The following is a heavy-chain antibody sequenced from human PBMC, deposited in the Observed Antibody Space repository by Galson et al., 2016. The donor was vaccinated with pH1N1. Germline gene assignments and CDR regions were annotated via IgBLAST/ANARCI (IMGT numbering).Heavy chain of an antibody. CDR1: GFTFDDYA. CDR3: AKAPTVTANGRTYFDY. J-gene: IGHJ4*02. Sequence: SLRLSCAASGFTFDDYAMHWVRQAPGKGLEWVSGISWNSGSIGYADSVKGRFTISRDNAKNSLYLQMNSLRAEDTAVYYCAKAPTVTANGRTYFDYWGQGVRVIVSS. V-gene: IGHV3-9*01. CDR2: ISWNSGSI. D-gene: IGHD4-11*01.